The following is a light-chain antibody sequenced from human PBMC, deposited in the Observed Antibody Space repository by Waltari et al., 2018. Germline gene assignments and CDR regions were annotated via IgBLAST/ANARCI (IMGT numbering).Light chain of an antibody. CDR2: GNN. CDR3: QCYDTTLDGWV. CDR1: RSNIGAGYA. J-gene: IGLJ3*02. V-gene: IGLV1-40*01. Sequence: QSVLTQPPSVSGAPEQRVTISCTGTRSNIGAGYAIPWYHQFPGTAPKLLIYGNNYRPSGVPDRFSGSKSGTSGSLAITGLQAEDEADYYCQCYDTTLDGWVFGGGTRLTVL.